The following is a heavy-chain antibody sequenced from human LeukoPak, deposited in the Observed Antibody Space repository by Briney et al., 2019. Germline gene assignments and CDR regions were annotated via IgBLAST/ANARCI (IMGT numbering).Heavy chain of an antibody. Sequence: PSETLSLTCTVSGGSISSGDYYWSWIRQPPGKGLEWIGYIYYSGSTYYNPSLKSRVTISVDTSKNQFSLKLSSVTAADTAVYYCARELSHDSSGYGSSYWGQGTLVTVSS. CDR1: GGSISSGDYY. D-gene: IGHD3-22*01. J-gene: IGHJ4*02. CDR2: IYYSGST. CDR3: ARELSHDSSGYGSSY. V-gene: IGHV4-30-4*01.